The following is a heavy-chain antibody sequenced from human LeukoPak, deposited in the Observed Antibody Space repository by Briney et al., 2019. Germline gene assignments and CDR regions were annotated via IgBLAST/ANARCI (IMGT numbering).Heavy chain of an antibody. CDR1: GFTFSSYA. Sequence: GGSLRLSCAASGFTFSSYAMGWVRQAPGKGLQWVSVIGDSGGGTYYTDSVRGRFIISRDNSKNTLYLQLNSLRAEDTAVYYCAKELGSGSYYPAFDYWGQGTLVTVSS. V-gene: IGHV3-23*01. CDR3: AKELGSGSYYPAFDY. D-gene: IGHD3-10*01. J-gene: IGHJ4*02. CDR2: IGDSGGGT.